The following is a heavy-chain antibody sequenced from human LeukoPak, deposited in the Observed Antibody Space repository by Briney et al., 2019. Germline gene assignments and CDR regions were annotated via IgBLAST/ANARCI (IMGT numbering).Heavy chain of an antibody. CDR1: GGSISSSSYY. Sequence: SETLSLTCTVSGGSISSSSYYWGWIRQPPGKGLEWIGSIYYSGSTYYNPSLKSRVTISVDTSKNQFSLKLSSVTAADAAVYYCARHEWGIYSGKRLGFDYWGQGTLVTVSS. D-gene: IGHD5-12*01. V-gene: IGHV4-39*01. CDR3: ARHEWGIYSGKRLGFDY. J-gene: IGHJ4*02. CDR2: IYYSGST.